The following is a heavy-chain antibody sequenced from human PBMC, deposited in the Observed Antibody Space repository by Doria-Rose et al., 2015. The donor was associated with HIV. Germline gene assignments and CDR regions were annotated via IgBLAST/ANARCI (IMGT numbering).Heavy chain of an antibody. J-gene: IGHJ4*02. Sequence: QVQLVQSGPVLVKPTETLTLTCTVSGVSLSSPGMGVSWIRQPPGKALEWLANIFSDDERSYKTSLMSRLTIPRATSKSQVVLNMTDMDPVDTATYYCARIKSSRWYHKYYFDFWGQGTLVIVSA. CDR1: GVSLSSPGMG. D-gene: IGHD6-13*01. CDR2: IFSDDER. V-gene: IGHV2-26*01. CDR3: ARIKSSRWYHKYYFDF.